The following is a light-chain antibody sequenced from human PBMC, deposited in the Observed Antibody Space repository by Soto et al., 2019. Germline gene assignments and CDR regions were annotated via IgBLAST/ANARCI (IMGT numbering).Light chain of an antibody. V-gene: IGLV2-14*01. CDR2: GVT. J-gene: IGLJ1*01. CDR3: SSYTNRNTYV. CDR1: SCDVGRFNY. Sequence: QSALTQPDSVSGSPGQSITISCTGTSCDVGRFNYVSWYQHHPGKAPKLLIYGVTNRPSGVSDRFSGSKSGNTASLTISGLQAEDEADYHCSSYTNRNTYVFGTGTKVTVL.